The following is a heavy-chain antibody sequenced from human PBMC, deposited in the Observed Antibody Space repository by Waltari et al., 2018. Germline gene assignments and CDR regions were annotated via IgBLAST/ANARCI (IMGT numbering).Heavy chain of an antibody. D-gene: IGHD2-2*01. Sequence: VQLVESGGGVVQPGRSMRLSCAASGFSLSSYGMHWVRQAPGKGLEWVAVIWFDGSNKYYADAVKGRFTISRDNSKNTLYLQMNSLRAEDTAVYYCARKTSALYFDYCGQGALVTVSS. CDR2: IWFDGSNK. V-gene: IGHV3-33*08. CDR1: GFSLSSYG. CDR3: ARKTSALYFDY. J-gene: IGHJ4*02.